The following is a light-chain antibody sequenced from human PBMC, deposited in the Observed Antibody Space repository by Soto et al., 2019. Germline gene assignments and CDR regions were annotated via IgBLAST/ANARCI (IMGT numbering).Light chain of an antibody. Sequence: IQITQPPSSLSSSVLDRFTITCRASQHISNDLGRYRQKPAKALKLLIFGASHLQSGVRSRFSGSGSGTDFTLTISRLQPEDSASYYCLQDHEHLTFGGGTKVDIK. V-gene: IGKV1-6*01. CDR2: GAS. CDR1: QHISND. CDR3: LQDHEHLT. J-gene: IGKJ4*01.